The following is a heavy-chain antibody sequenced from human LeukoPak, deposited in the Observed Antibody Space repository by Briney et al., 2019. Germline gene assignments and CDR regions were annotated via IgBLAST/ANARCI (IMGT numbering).Heavy chain of an antibody. Sequence: PGGSLRLSCAASGFXFENYAXSWXXQAXXXGLEWVSGISDNSGTTYYADSVKGRFTISRDNSKNTLYLQMNSLRAGDTAVYYCAKGLTSDYWGQGTLVIVSS. CDR1: GFXFENYA. J-gene: IGHJ4*02. CDR2: ISDNSGTT. CDR3: AKGLTSDY. D-gene: IGHD2-21*02. V-gene: IGHV3-23*01.